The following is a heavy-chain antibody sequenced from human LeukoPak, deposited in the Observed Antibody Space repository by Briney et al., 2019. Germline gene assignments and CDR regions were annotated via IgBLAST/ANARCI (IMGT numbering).Heavy chain of an antibody. D-gene: IGHD6-25*01. V-gene: IGHV4-34*01. CDR2: INHRGST. CDR3: ASSAGSTDY. CDR1: GESLSKYY. J-gene: IGHJ4*02. Sequence: SETLSLTCAVYGESLSKYYCTWIRQSPGKGLEWIGEINHRGSTNHNPSLKSRVTVSVDTSKHQFSLKLTTVTAADTAVYYCASSAGSTDYWGQGTLVTVSS.